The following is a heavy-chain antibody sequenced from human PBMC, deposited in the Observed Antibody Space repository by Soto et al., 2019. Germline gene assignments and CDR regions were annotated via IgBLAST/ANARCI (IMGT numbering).Heavy chain of an antibody. Sequence: VGSLRLSCAASGFTFSSYGMHWVRQAPGKGLEWVAVISYDGSNKYYADSVKARFTISRDNSKNTLYLQMNSLRAEDTAVYYCAKERLGELSFFDYWGQGTLVTVSS. D-gene: IGHD3-16*02. CDR1: GFTFSSYG. J-gene: IGHJ4*02. V-gene: IGHV3-30*18. CDR2: ISYDGSNK. CDR3: AKERLGELSFFDY.